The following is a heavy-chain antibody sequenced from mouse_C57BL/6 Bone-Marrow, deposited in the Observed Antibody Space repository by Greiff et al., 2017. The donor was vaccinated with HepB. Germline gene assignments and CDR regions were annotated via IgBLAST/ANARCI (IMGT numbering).Heavy chain of an antibody. Sequence: QVQLQQSGAELARPGASVKLSCKASGYTFTSYGISWVKQRTGQGLEWIGEIYPRSGNTYYNEKFKGKATLTADKSSSTAYMELRSLTSEDSAVYFCARDGWLFHWYFDVWGTGTTVTVSS. V-gene: IGHV1-81*01. CDR3: ARDGWLFHWYFDV. CDR2: IYPRSGNT. D-gene: IGHD1-1*02. J-gene: IGHJ1*03. CDR1: GYTFTSYG.